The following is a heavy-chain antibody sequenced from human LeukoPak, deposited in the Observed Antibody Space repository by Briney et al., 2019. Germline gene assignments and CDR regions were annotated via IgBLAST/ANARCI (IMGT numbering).Heavy chain of an antibody. J-gene: IGHJ4*02. CDR2: IIPILGIA. Sequence: SVKVSCKASGGTFSSYAISWVRQAPGQGLEWMGRIIPILGIANYAQKFQGRVTITADKSTSTAYMELSSLRSEDTAVYYCARGGRGETGLDYWGQGTLVTVSS. V-gene: IGHV1-69*04. D-gene: IGHD3-16*01. CDR1: GGTFSSYA. CDR3: ARGGRGETGLDY.